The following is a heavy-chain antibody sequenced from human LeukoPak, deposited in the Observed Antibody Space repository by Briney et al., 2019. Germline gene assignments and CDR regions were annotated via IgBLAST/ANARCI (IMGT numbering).Heavy chain of an antibody. J-gene: IGHJ4*02. Sequence: PGGSLRLSCAASGFTFVTYTLHWVRQAPGKGLEWVAVVSFDGSNEYYADSVKGRFTISRDNSENTLYLQMNSLRAEDTAVYYCARDPGYCSGGNCYVFDYWGQGTLVTVSS. V-gene: IGHV3-30-3*01. D-gene: IGHD2-15*01. CDR1: GFTFVTYT. CDR3: ARDPGYCSGGNCYVFDY. CDR2: VSFDGSNE.